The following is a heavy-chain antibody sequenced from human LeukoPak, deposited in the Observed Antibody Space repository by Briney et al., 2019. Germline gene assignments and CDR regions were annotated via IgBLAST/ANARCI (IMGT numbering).Heavy chain of an antibody. Sequence: PGGSLRLSCAASGFTFSSYWMSWVRQAPGKGLEWVANIKQDGSETYYVDSVKGRFTISRDNAKNSLFLQMNSLRADDTAVYYRAADPEYTSGAWGQGTLVTVSS. J-gene: IGHJ5*02. CDR2: IKQDGSET. CDR3: AADPEYTSGA. D-gene: IGHD6-19*01. CDR1: GFTFSSYW. V-gene: IGHV3-7*05.